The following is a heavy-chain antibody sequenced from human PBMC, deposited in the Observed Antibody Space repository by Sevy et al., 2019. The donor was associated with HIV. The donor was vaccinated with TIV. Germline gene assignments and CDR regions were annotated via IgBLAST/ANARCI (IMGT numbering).Heavy chain of an antibody. D-gene: IGHD6-19*01. Sequence: GGSLRLSCAASGFTFSTYAMSWVRQAPGKVLEWVSGISGSGGNTYYADSVTGRFTISRDNSRNTLYLQVNSLGAEDTAIYYCAKEGLDPYSSGWYDHWGQGTLVTVSS. J-gene: IGHJ5*02. CDR2: ISGSGGNT. V-gene: IGHV3-23*01. CDR3: AKEGLDPYSSGWYDH. CDR1: GFTFSTYA.